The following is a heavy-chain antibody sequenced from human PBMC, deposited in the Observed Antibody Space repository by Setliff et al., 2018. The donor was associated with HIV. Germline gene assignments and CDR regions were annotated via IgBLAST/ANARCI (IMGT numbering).Heavy chain of an antibody. Sequence: PSETLSLTCTVSGGSISSYDWNWIRQPAGEGLEWIGHIDTSRSTNYNPSLKSRVTMSVDTSKNKFSLRLTSVTASDTAVYYCASTSFYMVRGVIVTHALDIWGQGTMVTVSS. D-gene: IGHD3-10*01. CDR2: IDTSRST. CDR3: ASTSFYMVRGVIVTHALDI. CDR1: GGSISSYD. J-gene: IGHJ3*02. V-gene: IGHV4-4*07.